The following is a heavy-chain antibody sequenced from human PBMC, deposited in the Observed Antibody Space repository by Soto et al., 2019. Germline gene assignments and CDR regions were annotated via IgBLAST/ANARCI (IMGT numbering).Heavy chain of an antibody. CDR3: ASFLYYDIVTGYGGFAP. J-gene: IGHJ5*02. CDR2: IYYSGST. D-gene: IGHD3-9*01. Sequence: SETLSLTCTVSGGSISSSSYYWGWIRQPPGKGLEWIGSIYYSGSTYYNPSLKSRVTISVDTSKNQFSLKLSSVTAADTAVYYCASFLYYDIVTGYGGFAPWGQGTLVTGSS. CDR1: GGSISSSSYY. V-gene: IGHV4-39*07.